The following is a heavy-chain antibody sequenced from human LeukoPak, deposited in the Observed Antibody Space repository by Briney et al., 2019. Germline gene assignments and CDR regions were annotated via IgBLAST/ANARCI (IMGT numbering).Heavy chain of an antibody. J-gene: IGHJ4*02. D-gene: IGHD3-9*01. V-gene: IGHV3-23*01. CDR2: ISGSGGST. CDR3: AKVYDILTGYDSPGYENQYYFDY. CDR1: GFTFDDYA. Sequence: PGGSLRLSCAASGFTFDDYAMHWVRQAPGKGLEWVSAISGSGGSTYYADSVKGRFTISRDNSKNTLYLQMNSLRAEDTAVYYCAKVYDILTGYDSPGYENQYYFDYWGQGTLVTVSS.